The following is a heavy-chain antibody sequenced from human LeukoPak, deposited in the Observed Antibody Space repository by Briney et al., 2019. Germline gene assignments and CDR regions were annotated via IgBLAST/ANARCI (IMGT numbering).Heavy chain of an antibody. Sequence: GGSLRLSCSASGFTFSSYEMNWIRKTPGKGLEGVAHISSGGNTEYYADSVRGRFTVSRDNAKNSLYLHMSSLRAEDSAVYYCARDTVDGPFVTSLDYWGQGVRVIVSS. V-gene: IGHV3-48*03. CDR1: GFTFSSYE. CDR2: ISSGGNTE. CDR3: ARDTVDGPFVTSLDY. D-gene: IGHD5-12*01. J-gene: IGHJ4*02.